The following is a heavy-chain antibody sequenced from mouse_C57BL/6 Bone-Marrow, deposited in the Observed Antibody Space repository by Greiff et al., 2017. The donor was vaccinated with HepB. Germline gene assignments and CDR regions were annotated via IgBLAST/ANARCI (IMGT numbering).Heavy chain of an antibody. Sequence: EVQLVESGGGLVKPGGSLKLSCAASGFTFSSYAMSWVRQTPEKRLEWVATISDGGSYTYYPDNVKGRFTISKDNAKNNLYLQMSHLKSEDTAMYYCARYDYYYFDYWGQGTTLTVSS. CDR3: ARYDYYYFDY. J-gene: IGHJ2*01. V-gene: IGHV5-4*01. D-gene: IGHD1-1*01. CDR2: ISDGGSYT. CDR1: GFTFSSYA.